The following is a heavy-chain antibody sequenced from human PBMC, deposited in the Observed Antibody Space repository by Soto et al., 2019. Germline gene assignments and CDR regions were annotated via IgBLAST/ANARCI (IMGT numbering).Heavy chain of an antibody. Sequence: EVQLVESGGGVVQPGGSLRLSCAASRFTFSTYWMHWVRQVPGKGLVWVSRINSDGSSTTYADSVKGRFTISRDNAKNTLYLQMNSLRAEDTAVYYCARLRSTTLGGGDAFDTWGQGTMVSVSS. CDR3: ARLRSTTLGGGDAFDT. CDR2: INSDGSST. J-gene: IGHJ3*02. V-gene: IGHV3-74*03. CDR1: RFTFSTYW. D-gene: IGHD4-17*01.